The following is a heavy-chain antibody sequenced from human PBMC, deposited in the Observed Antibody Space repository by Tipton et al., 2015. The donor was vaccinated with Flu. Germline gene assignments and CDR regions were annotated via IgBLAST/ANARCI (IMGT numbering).Heavy chain of an antibody. CDR2: ISSSGSIT. V-gene: IGHV3-23*01. CDR3: AKDTSRGYSYGRFDY. CDR1: GFSFTSYA. J-gene: IGHJ4*02. D-gene: IGHD5-18*01. Sequence: SLRLSCAAFGFSFTSYAMSWVRQAPGKGLEWVSDISSSGSITYYADSVKGRFTISRDNSKNTLYLQMNSLRAEDTALYYCAKDTSRGYSYGRFDYWGQGTLVTVFS.